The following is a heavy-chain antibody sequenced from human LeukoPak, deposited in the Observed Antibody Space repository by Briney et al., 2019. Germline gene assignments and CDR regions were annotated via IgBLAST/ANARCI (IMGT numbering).Heavy chain of an antibody. CDR1: GGTFSSYA. CDR2: FIPIFGTA. CDR3: ARDGRNYDFWRSYYYMDV. Sequence: ASVKVSCKASGGTFSSYAISWVRQAPGQGLEWMGGFIPIFGTANYAQKFQGRVTITADESTSTAYMELSSLRSEDTAVYYCARDGRNYDFWRSYYYMDVWGKGTTVTVSS. J-gene: IGHJ6*03. V-gene: IGHV1-69*13. D-gene: IGHD3-3*01.